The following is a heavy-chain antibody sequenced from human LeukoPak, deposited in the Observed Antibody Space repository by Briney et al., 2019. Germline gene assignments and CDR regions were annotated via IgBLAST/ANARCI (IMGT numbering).Heavy chain of an antibody. J-gene: IGHJ4*02. Sequence: ASVKVSCKASGYTFTSYGISWVRQAPGQGLEWMGWISAYNGNTNYAQKLQGRVTMTTDTSTSTAYMELRSLRSDDTAVYYCAREREDIVVVVAATRGYYFDYWGQGTLVTVSS. D-gene: IGHD2-15*01. CDR1: GYTFTSYG. CDR3: AREREDIVVVVAATRGYYFDY. CDR2: ISAYNGNT. V-gene: IGHV1-18*01.